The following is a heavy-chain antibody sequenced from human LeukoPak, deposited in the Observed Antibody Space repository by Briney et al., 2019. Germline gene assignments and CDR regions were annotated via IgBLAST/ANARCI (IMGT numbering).Heavy chain of an antibody. Sequence: GGSLRLSCAASGFVFSTYWMTWVRQAPGKGLEWVANINLDGTEEHYVDSSLKGRFTISRDDAKNSLYLQMTSLRVEDTAVYYCASGRHDFLHWGQGTLVTVSS. CDR2: INLDGTEE. J-gene: IGHJ4*02. V-gene: IGHV3-7*01. D-gene: IGHD3/OR15-3a*01. CDR1: GFVFSTYW. CDR3: ASGRHDFLH.